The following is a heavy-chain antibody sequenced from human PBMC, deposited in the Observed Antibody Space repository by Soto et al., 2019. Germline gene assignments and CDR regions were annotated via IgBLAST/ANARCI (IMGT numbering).Heavy chain of an antibody. Sequence: GGSLRLSCAISGFSVSSNYLSWGRQAPGKGLEWVSVHYSGGSTYYADSVQGRFTISRDKSNNTLYLQMRRVRAEDTAVYFCARHRHPRGTVGATSPLDPWGQGTQVTVSS. D-gene: IGHD1-26*01. J-gene: IGHJ5*02. CDR1: GFSVSSNY. CDR3: ARHRHPRGTVGATSPLDP. CDR2: HYSGGST. V-gene: IGHV3-53*01.